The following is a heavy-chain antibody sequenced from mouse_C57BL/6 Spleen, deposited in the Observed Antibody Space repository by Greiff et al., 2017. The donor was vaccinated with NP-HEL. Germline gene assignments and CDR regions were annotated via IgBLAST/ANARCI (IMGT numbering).Heavy chain of an antibody. CDR1: GYTFTSYW. J-gene: IGHJ3*01. Sequence: QVQLQQPGAELVRPGSSVKLSCKASGYTFTSYWMDWVKQRPGQGLEWIGNIYPSDSETHYNQKFKDKATLTVDKSSSTAYMQLSSLTSEDSAVYYCARRLITTVAPFAYWGQGTLVTVSA. V-gene: IGHV1-61*01. CDR3: ARRLITTVAPFAY. CDR2: IYPSDSET. D-gene: IGHD1-1*01.